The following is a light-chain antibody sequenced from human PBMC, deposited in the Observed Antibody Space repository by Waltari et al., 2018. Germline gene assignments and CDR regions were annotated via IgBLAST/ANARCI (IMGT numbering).Light chain of an antibody. Sequence: QSALTQPASVSGSPGQSITISCTGTSSDVGSYNLVSWYQQHPGKAPKLMIYEVSKRPSAVPNRFSGFKSGNTASLTISGLQAEDEADYYCCSYAGSSTWVFGGGTKLTVL. CDR1: SSDVGSYNL. CDR2: EVS. J-gene: IGLJ3*02. V-gene: IGLV2-23*02. CDR3: CSYAGSSTWV.